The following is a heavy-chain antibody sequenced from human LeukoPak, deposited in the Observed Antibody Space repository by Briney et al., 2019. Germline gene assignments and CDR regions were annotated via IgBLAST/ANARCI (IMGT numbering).Heavy chain of an antibody. CDR3: EAGCSSTSCLFDY. J-gene: IGHJ4*02. Sequence: TGGSLRLSCAPSGFTFSSYGMHWVRPPPGKGLEGVAFIRYDGSNKYYADSVKGRFTISRDNSKNTLYLQMNSLRAEDTAVYYCEAGCSSTSCLFDYWGQGPLVTVSS. CDR1: GFTFSSYG. CDR2: IRYDGSNK. D-gene: IGHD2-2*01. V-gene: IGHV3-30*02.